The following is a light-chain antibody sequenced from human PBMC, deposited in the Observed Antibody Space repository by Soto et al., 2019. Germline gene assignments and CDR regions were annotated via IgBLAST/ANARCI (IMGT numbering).Light chain of an antibody. V-gene: IGKV3-15*01. J-gene: IGKJ5*01. CDR3: QQYNNWPSIT. CDR1: PSVSGSN. Sequence: EIVLTQSPGTLSLSPGERATLSCRASPSVSGSNLAWYQKKPGQAPRLVFYGASTRAPGLPARISGSGSGTEFTLTISSLQSEDFAAYYCQQYNNWPSITFGQGTRLEIK. CDR2: GAS.